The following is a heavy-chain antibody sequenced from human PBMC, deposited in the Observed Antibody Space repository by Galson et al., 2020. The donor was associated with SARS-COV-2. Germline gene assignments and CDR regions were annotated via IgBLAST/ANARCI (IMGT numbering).Heavy chain of an antibody. CDR2: ISYDGSNK. D-gene: IGHD3-10*01. CDR3: ARGGWFGELLSSNSYYFDY. Sequence: GGSLRLSCTASGFTFSNYAMHWVRQAPGKGLEWVAIISYDGSNKYYADSVKGRFSISRDNSKNTLYLQMNSLRPEDTAVYYCARGGWFGELLSSNSYYFDYWGQGTLVTVSS. J-gene: IGHJ4*02. CDR1: GFTFSNYA. V-gene: IGHV3-30*03.